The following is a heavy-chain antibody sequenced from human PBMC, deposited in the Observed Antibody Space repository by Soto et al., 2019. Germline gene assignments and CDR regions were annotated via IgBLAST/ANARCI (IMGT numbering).Heavy chain of an antibody. CDR2: IYYSGST. D-gene: IGHD3-10*01. V-gene: IGHV4-39*01. Sequence: SETLSLTCTVSGGSISSSSYYWGWIRQPPGKGLEWIGSIYYSGSTYYNPSLKSRVTISVDTSKNQFSLKLSSVTAADTAVYYCARQYYYGSGSYYNPDYWGQGTLVTVSS. CDR3: ARQYYYGSGSYYNPDY. J-gene: IGHJ4*02. CDR1: GGSISSSSYY.